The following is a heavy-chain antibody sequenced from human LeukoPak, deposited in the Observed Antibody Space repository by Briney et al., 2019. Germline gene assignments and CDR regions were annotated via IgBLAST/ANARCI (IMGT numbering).Heavy chain of an antibody. CDR2: IWYDGGNK. V-gene: IGHV3-33*01. CDR1: GFTFSDYG. Sequence: GRSLRLSCAASGFTFSDYGMHWVRQAPGKGLEWVALIWYDGGNKYYADSVKGRYTISRDNSKNTLYLQMNGLRAEDTAVYYCARGYYYHTSGYWGIDYWGQGTLVTVSS. D-gene: IGHD3-22*01. CDR3: ARGYYYHTSGYWGIDY. J-gene: IGHJ4*02.